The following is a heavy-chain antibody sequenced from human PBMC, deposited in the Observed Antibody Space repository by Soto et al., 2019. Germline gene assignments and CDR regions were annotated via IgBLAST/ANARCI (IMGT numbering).Heavy chain of an antibody. J-gene: IGHJ4*01. D-gene: IGHD3-10*01. CDR3: ARDIDFAY. CDR1: GDSVSSNSAG. Sequence: SQTLSLPCAISGDSVSSNSAGWNWIRQSPSRGLEWLGRTYYRSELFNEYAVSVKSRITINPDTSRNQISLQLNSVTPEDTAIYYCARDIDFAYWGRGTQVTVSS. CDR2: TYYRSELFN. V-gene: IGHV6-1*01.